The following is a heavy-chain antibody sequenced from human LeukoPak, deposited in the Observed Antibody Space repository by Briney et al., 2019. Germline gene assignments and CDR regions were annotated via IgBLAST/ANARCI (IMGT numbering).Heavy chain of an antibody. CDR2: ISSTSSTI. CDR1: GFTFSSYS. J-gene: IGHJ4*02. V-gene: IGHV3-48*02. Sequence: PGGSLRLSCAASGFTFSSYSMSWVRQAPGKGLEWVSYISSTSSTIYYAGSVKGRFTISRDNAKNSLYLQINSLRDEDTAVYYCARSGNYDCWGQGTLVSVSS. D-gene: IGHD1-1*01. CDR3: ARSGNYDC.